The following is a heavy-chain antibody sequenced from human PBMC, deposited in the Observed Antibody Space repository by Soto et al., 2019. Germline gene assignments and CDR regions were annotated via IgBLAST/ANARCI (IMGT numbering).Heavy chain of an antibody. J-gene: IGHJ4*02. D-gene: IGHD2-15*01. V-gene: IGHV1-69*01. CDR3: ARGATRYGGGSCYPFDY. Sequence: QVQLVQSGAEVKKPGSSVKVSCKASGGTFSSYAISWVRQAPGQGLEWMGGTIPIFGTANYAQKFQGRVKITADESTSTAYKELSSLRSEDTAVYYCARGATRYGGGSCYPFDYWGQGTLVTVSS. CDR1: GGTFSSYA. CDR2: TIPIFGTA.